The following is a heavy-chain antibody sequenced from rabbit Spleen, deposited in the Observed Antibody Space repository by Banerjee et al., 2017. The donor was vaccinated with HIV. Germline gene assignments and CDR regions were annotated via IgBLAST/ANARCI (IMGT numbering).Heavy chain of an antibody. J-gene: IGHJ4*01. Sequence: EESGGGLVQPGGSLKLSCKASGFDFSSYGISWVRQAPGKGLEWIGSIGTAEGSTYYASWVNGRFTISSDNAQNTVFLQMTSLTAADSATYFCVRDLGYDDDSEKGYFNLWGPGTLVTVS. CDR3: VRDLGYDDDSEKGYFNL. CDR1: GFDFSSYG. CDR2: IGTAEGST. V-gene: IGHV1S47*01. D-gene: IGHD2-1*01.